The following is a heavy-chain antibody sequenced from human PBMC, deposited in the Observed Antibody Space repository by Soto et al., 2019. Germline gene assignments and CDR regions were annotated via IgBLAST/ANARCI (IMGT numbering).Heavy chain of an antibody. CDR2: SYYSGTT. V-gene: IGHV4-39*01. J-gene: IGHJ5*02. CDR1: GARISVHSYY. CDR3: TRRYNWNYNYFDP. Sequence: PSETLSLTCTVSGARISVHSYYWTWTRQPPGKGLEWIGSSYYSGTTYFNPSLKSRATISVDTSKNQFSLRLTSVTDADTAIYYCTRRYNWNYNYFDPWGPGALVTVSS. D-gene: IGHD1-20*01.